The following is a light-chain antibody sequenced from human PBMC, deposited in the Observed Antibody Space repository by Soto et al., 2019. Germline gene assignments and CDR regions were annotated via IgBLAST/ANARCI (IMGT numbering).Light chain of an antibody. CDR3: QQHGQWPIT. V-gene: IGKV3-15*01. CDR2: GAS. Sequence: EIVMTQSPASLSASPGERAPLSCRASQSVGSNLAWYQQKPGQAPRLLIYGASTRATGLPARFSGSGSGTEFTLTISSLQSEDFATYYCQQHGQWPITFGQGTRLEIK. J-gene: IGKJ5*01. CDR1: QSVGSN.